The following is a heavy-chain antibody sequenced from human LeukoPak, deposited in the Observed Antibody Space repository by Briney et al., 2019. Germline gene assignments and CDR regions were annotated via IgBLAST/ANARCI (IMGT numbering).Heavy chain of an antibody. V-gene: IGHV3-7*01. CDR2: IKQDGSEK. CDR1: GFTFSSYW. D-gene: IGHD3-22*01. Sequence: GGSLRLSCAASGFTFSSYWMSWVRQAPGKGLEWVANIKQDGSEKYYVDSVKGRFTISRDNAKNSLYLQMNSLRAEDTAVYYCAREDYYDSSGYYNWFDPWGLGTLVTVSS. CDR3: AREDYYDSSGYYNWFDP. J-gene: IGHJ5*02.